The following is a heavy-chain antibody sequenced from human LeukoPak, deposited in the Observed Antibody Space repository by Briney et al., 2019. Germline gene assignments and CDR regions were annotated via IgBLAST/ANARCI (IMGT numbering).Heavy chain of an antibody. V-gene: IGHV1-69*04. CDR3: ARESYGGNPYFDY. CDR1: GGTFSSYA. D-gene: IGHD4-23*01. CDR2: IIPILGIA. J-gene: IGHJ4*02. Sequence: GSSVKVSCKASGGTFSSYAISWVRQAPGQGLEWMGRIIPILGIANYAQKFQGRVTITADKSTSTAYMELSSLRSEDTAMYYCARESYGGNPYFDYWGQGTLVTVSP.